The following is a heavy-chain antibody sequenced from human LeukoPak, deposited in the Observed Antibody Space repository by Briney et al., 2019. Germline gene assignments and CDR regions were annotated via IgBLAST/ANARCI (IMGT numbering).Heavy chain of an antibody. CDR3: ARRGSSGHYMDV. CDR1: GGSFSGYY. D-gene: IGHD6-19*01. V-gene: IGHV4-34*01. CDR2: INHSGST. Sequence: SETLSLTCAVYGGSFSGYYWSWIRQPPGKGLEWIGEINHSGSTNYNPSLKSRVTISVDTSKNQFSLKLSSVTAADTAVYYCARRGSSGHYMDVWGKGTTVTVSS. J-gene: IGHJ6*03.